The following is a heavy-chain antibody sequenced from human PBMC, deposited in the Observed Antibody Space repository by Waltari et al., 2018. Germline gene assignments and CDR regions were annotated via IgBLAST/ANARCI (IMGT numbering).Heavy chain of an antibody. D-gene: IGHD3-16*01. Sequence: EVQLVESGGGLVQPGRALRLSCAASGFVFYDYAMHWVRQVPGKGLEWVSVVSWSGATVGYADSVNGRFAISRDNAKNSLYLQMNSLRVEDTAFYYCAASRGVYWYFDFWGRGTLVSVSS. CDR2: VSWSGATV. V-gene: IGHV3-9*01. CDR3: AASRGVYWYFDF. CDR1: GFVFYDYA. J-gene: IGHJ2*01.